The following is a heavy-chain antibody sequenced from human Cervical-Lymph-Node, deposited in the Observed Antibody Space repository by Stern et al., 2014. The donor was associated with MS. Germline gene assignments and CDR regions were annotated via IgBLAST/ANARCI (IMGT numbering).Heavy chain of an antibody. J-gene: IGHJ6*02. CDR3: AKDWGSGYDYDYYYGMDV. D-gene: IGHD5-12*01. CDR1: GFTFSGSG. Sequence: VQLVESGGGEVQPGRSLRLSCAASGFTFSGSGMHWVRQAPGQGLEWVAVISYAGSKKYYVDSVKGRLIISRDESKNKVYLQMNSLRTEDTAVYYCAKDWGSGYDYDYYYGMDVWGQGTTVTVSS. CDR2: ISYAGSKK. V-gene: IGHV3-30*18.